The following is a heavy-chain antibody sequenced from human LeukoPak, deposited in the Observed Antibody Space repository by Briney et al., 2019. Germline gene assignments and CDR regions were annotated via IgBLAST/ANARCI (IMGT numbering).Heavy chain of an antibody. J-gene: IGHJ4*02. V-gene: IGHV1-2*02. CDR1: GYTFTGYY. Sequence: ASVKVSCKASGYTFTGYYMHWVRQAPGQGLEWMGWINPNSGGKNYAQKFQGRVTMTRDTSISTAYMELSRLRSDDTAVYYCASIAAAASSDYWGQGTLVTVSS. CDR3: ASIAAAASSDY. D-gene: IGHD6-25*01. CDR2: INPNSGGK.